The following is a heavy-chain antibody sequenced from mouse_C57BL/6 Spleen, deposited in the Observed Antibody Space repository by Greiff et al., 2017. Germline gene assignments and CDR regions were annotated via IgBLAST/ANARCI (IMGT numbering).Heavy chain of an antibody. CDR1: GYAFTNYL. Sequence: QVQLKESGAELVRPGTSVKVSCKASGYAFTNYLIEWVKQRPGQGLEWIGVINPGSGGTNYNEKFKGKATLTADKSSSTAYMQLSSLTSEDSAVYFCARTNYSNYDGYAMDYWGQGTSVTVSS. J-gene: IGHJ4*01. CDR2: INPGSGGT. V-gene: IGHV1-54*01. D-gene: IGHD2-5*01. CDR3: ARTNYSNYDGYAMDY.